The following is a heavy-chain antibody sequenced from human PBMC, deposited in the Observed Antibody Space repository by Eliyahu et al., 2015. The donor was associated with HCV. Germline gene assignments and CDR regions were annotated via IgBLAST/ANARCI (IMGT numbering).Heavy chain of an antibody. D-gene: IGHD3/OR15-3a*01. CDR3: ARAITPSMIFGDEDFDL. CDR2: INPTGT. V-gene: IGHV1-46*01. CDR1: GYTFASYS. J-gene: IGHJ4*02. Sequence: QVHLVQSGAEVKRPGASVEVSCXASGYTFASYSMHXVRQAPGQGLEWXGIINPTGTDYAERFQGRVTLTRDTATNTVYMQLSSLRSEDTAMYYCARAITPSMIFGDEDFDLWGQGTPVTVSS.